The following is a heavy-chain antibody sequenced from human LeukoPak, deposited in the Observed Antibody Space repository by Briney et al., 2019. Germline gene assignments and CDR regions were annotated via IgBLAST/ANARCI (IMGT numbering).Heavy chain of an antibody. CDR3: AREHRTIFGVAHLDAFDI. D-gene: IGHD3-3*01. J-gene: IGHJ3*02. CDR1: GFTFSSYA. Sequence: GGSLRLSCAASGFTFSSYAMHWVRQAPGKGLERVAVISYDGSNKYYADSVKGRFTISRDNSKNTLYLQMNSLRAEDTAVYYCAREHRTIFGVAHLDAFDIWGQGTMVTVSS. V-gene: IGHV3-30-3*01. CDR2: ISYDGSNK.